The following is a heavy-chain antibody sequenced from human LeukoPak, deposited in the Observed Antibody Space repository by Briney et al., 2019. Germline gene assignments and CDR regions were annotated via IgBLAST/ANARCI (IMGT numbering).Heavy chain of an antibody. V-gene: IGHV3-30*18. CDR3: AKDGEWLLAYPYYFDY. D-gene: IGHD5-12*01. CDR1: GFTFRNYG. Sequence: PGRSLRLSCAASGFTFRNYGMHWVRQAPGKGLEWVAGISDDGSDKYYADSVKGRFTISRDNSKNTLYLQMNSLRAEDTAVYYCAKDGEWLLAYPYYFDYWGQGTLVTVSS. CDR2: ISDDGSDK. J-gene: IGHJ4*02.